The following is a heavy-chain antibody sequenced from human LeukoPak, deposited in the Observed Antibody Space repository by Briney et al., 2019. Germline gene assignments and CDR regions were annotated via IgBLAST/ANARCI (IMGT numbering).Heavy chain of an antibody. V-gene: IGHV1-2*02. CDR1: GYTFTGYY. J-gene: IGHJ3*02. CDR2: INPNSGGT. CDR3: ARATPYDNNGYYYVFFAHDTFDI. D-gene: IGHD3-22*01. Sequence: ASVKVSCKASGYTFTGYYIHWVRQAPGQGLEWMGWINPNSGGTNSAQNFQGRVTMTRDTSISTAFMELSRLRSDDTAVYYCARATPYDNNGYYYVFFAHDTFDIWGQGTMVTVSS.